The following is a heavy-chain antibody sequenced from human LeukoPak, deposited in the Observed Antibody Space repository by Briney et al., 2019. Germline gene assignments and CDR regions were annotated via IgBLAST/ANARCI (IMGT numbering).Heavy chain of an antibody. CDR1: GFTFNNYG. CDR3: ARDSSGWSHDAFDI. D-gene: IGHD6-19*01. V-gene: IGHV3-33*01. CDR2: IWYDGSNK. Sequence: RRSLRLSCAASGFTFNNYGMHWVRQAPGKGLEWVAVIWYDGSNKYYADSVKGRFTISRDNSKNTRYLQMNSLRAEDTAVYYCARDSSGWSHDAFDIWGQGTMVTVSS. J-gene: IGHJ3*02.